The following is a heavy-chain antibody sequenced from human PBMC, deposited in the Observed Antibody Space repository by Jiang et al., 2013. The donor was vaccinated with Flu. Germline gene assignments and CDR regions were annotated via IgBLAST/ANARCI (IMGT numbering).Heavy chain of an antibody. J-gene: IGHJ4*02. Sequence: APGQGLEWMGWISAYNGNTNYAQKLQGRVTMTTDTSTSTAYMELRSLRSDDTAVYYCARDLKIVGATRGFGYWGQGTLVTVSS. V-gene: IGHV1-18*01. D-gene: IGHD1-26*01. CDR3: ARDLKIVGATRGFGY. CDR2: ISAYNGNT.